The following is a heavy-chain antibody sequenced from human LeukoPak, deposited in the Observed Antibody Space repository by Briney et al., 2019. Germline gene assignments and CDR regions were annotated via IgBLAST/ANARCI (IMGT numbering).Heavy chain of an antibody. CDR2: IGTAGDT. CDR3: ARARGGSNWFDP. Sequence: GGPLRLSCAASGFTFSSYDMHWVRQATGKGLEWVSAIGTAGDTYYPGSVKGRFTISRENAKNSLYLQMNSLRAGDTAVYYCARARGGSNWFDPWGQGTLVTVSS. J-gene: IGHJ5*02. V-gene: IGHV3-13*01. D-gene: IGHD5-12*01. CDR1: GFTFSSYD.